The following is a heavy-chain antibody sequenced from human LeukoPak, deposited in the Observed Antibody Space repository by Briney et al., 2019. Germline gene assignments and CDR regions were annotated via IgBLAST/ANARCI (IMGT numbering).Heavy chain of an antibody. CDR1: GFTFSSYA. D-gene: IGHD3-3*01. CDR2: ISGSGGST. Sequence: GGSLSLSCAASGFTFSSYAMSWVRQAPRKGLEWVSAISGSGGSTYYADSVKGRFTISRDNSKNTLYLQMNSLRAEDTAVYYCAKDPLPYDFWSGYWKDYWGQGTLVTVSS. J-gene: IGHJ4*02. V-gene: IGHV3-23*01. CDR3: AKDPLPYDFWSGYWKDY.